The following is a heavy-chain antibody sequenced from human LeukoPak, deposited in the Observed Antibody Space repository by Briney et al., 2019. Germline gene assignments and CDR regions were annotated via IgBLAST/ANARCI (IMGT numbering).Heavy chain of an antibody. CDR1: GFTFSSYW. Sequence: GGSLRLSCAASGFTFSSYWMSWVRQAPGKGLEWVANIKEDGSEKNYVDSVKGRFTISRDNAKNSLYLQMNSLRAEDTAVYYCARGGVYSSSWGDYWGQGTLVTVSS. D-gene: IGHD6-13*01. V-gene: IGHV3-7*03. J-gene: IGHJ4*02. CDR2: IKEDGSEK. CDR3: ARGGVYSSSWGDY.